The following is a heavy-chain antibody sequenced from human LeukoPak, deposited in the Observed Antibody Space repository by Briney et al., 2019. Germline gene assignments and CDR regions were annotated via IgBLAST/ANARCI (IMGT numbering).Heavy chain of an antibody. CDR1: GYTFTGYY. V-gene: IGHV1-18*04. CDR2: ISAYNGNT. J-gene: IGHJ4*02. CDR3: ASLYNGEFDY. Sequence: ASVKVSCKASGYTFTGYYMHWVRQAPGQGLEWMGWISAYNGNTNYAQKLQGRVTMTTDTSTSTAYMELRSLRSDDTAVYYCASLYNGEFDYWGQGTLVTFSS. D-gene: IGHD3-10*01.